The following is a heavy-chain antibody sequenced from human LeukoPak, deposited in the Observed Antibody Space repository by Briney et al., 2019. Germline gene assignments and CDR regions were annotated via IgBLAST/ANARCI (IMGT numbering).Heavy chain of an antibody. CDR3: ARVSLSNYEEVSWFDP. CDR1: GYTFTGYY. J-gene: IGHJ5*02. V-gene: IGHV1-18*04. CDR2: ISAYNGNT. Sequence: GASVKVSCKASGYTFTGYYMHWVRQAPGQGLEWMGWISAYNGNTNYAQKLQGRVTMTTDTSTSTAYMELRSLRSDDTAVYYCARVSLSNYEEVSWFDPWGQGTLVTVSS. D-gene: IGHD4-11*01.